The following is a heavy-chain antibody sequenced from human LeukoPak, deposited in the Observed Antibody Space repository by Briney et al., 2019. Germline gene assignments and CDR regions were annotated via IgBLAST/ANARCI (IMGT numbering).Heavy chain of an antibody. Sequence: GGSLRLSCAASGFTFSSYGMHWARQAPGKGLEWVAFIRYDGSNKYYADSVKGRFTISRDNSKNTLYLQMNSLRAEDTAVYYCAKDTTPPKAGLDPWGQGTLVTVSS. CDR2: IRYDGSNK. J-gene: IGHJ5*02. CDR3: AKDTTPPKAGLDP. V-gene: IGHV3-30*02. D-gene: IGHD1-14*01. CDR1: GFTFSSYG.